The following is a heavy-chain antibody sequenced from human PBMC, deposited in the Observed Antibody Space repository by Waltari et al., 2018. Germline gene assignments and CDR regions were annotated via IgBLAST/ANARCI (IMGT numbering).Heavy chain of an antibody. D-gene: IGHD6-19*01. CDR2: FDPSGTYT. CDR1: GYIFTNHW. J-gene: IGHJ4*02. V-gene: IGHV5-10-1*01. Sequence: GESLRISCQGSGYIFTNHWITWVRQMPGKGLEWMGRFDPSGTYTNYSPSFQGHVTVSADKSISTAYLQWSSLKASDTAIYYCARHAFGNSGWHFFDYWGQGTLVTVSS. CDR3: ARHAFGNSGWHFFDY.